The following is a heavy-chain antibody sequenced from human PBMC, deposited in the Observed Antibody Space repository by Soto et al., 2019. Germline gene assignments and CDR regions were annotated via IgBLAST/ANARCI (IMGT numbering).Heavy chain of an antibody. V-gene: IGHV3-74*01. CDR1: GFTLRSYW. D-gene: IGHD6-13*01. J-gene: IGHJ5*02. CDR2: IDSDGRST. Sequence: EVRLVESGGGLVQPGGPLTLSCAVPGFTLRSYWMHWVRQAPGKGLEWVARIDSDGRSTNYADSVKGRFTISRDNAKNIVFLHRNSLRAEDRAVYYCARGVVVYQQLVRGRERFDPWGQGTLVTVSS. CDR3: ARGVVVYQQLVRGRERFDP.